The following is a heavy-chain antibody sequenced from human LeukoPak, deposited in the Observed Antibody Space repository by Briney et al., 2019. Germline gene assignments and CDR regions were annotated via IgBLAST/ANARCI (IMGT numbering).Heavy chain of an antibody. CDR2: INHSGST. CDR3: ARQYSSGWLVFAFDI. CDR1: GGPFSGYY. Sequence: SETLSPTCAVYGGPFSGYYWSWIRQPPGKGLEWIGEINHSGSTNYNPSLKSRVTISVDTSKNQFSLKLSSVTAADTAVYYCARQYSSGWLVFAFDIWGQGTMVTVSS. J-gene: IGHJ3*02. D-gene: IGHD6-19*01. V-gene: IGHV4-34*01.